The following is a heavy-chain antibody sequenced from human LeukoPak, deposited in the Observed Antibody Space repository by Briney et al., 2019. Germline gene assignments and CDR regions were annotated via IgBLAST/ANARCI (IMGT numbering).Heavy chain of an antibody. Sequence: GGSLRLSCAASGFTFSSYAMSWVRQAPGKGLEWVSAISGSGGSTYYADSVKGRFTISRDNSKNTLYLQMNSLRAEDTAVYYCAKDDTDYGGNSGMDYWGQGTLVTVSS. V-gene: IGHV3-23*01. D-gene: IGHD4-23*01. CDR1: GFTFSSYA. CDR3: AKDDTDYGGNSGMDY. J-gene: IGHJ4*02. CDR2: ISGSGGST.